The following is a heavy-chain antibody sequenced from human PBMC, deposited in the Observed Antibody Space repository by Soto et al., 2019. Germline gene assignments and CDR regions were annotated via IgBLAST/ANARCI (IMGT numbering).Heavy chain of an antibody. CDR3: AKEDCSSTSCYLPDNWFDP. Sequence: GGSLRLSCAASGFTFSSYAMSWVRQAPGKGLEWVSAISGSGGSTYYADSVKGRFTISRDNSKNTLYLQMNSLRAEDTAVYYCAKEDCSSTSCYLPDNWFDPWGQGTLVTVSS. CDR1: GFTFSSYA. J-gene: IGHJ5*02. D-gene: IGHD2-2*01. CDR2: ISGSGGST. V-gene: IGHV3-23*01.